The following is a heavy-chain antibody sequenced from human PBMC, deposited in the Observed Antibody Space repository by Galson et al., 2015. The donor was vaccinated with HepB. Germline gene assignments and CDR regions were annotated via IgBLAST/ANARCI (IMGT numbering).Heavy chain of an antibody. CDR2: IYPGDSDT. D-gene: IGHD2-21*02. Sequence: QSGAEVKKPGESLKISCTGSGYSFTSYWIGWVRQMPGKGLEWMGIIYPGDSDTRYSPSFQGQVTISADKSISTAYLQWSSPKASDTAMYYCARQYCGGDCTGATTDDAFDIWGQGTMVTVSS. V-gene: IGHV5-51*01. CDR1: GYSFTSYW. J-gene: IGHJ3*02. CDR3: ARQYCGGDCTGATTDDAFDI.